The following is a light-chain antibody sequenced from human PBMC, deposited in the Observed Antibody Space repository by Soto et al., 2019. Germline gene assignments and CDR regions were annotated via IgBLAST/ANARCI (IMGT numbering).Light chain of an antibody. V-gene: IGLV2-14*03. CDR1: SSDICAYNF. Sequence: QSALTPPASVSGSPGQSITISCTGTSSDICAYNFVSWYQQHPGKAPKLMLYDVNIRPSGVSNRFSGSKSGNTASLTLSGRQAEYEADYYCTSWTTSTTMIFGRGTQLTVL. CDR2: DVN. CDR3: TSWTTSTTMI. J-gene: IGLJ2*01.